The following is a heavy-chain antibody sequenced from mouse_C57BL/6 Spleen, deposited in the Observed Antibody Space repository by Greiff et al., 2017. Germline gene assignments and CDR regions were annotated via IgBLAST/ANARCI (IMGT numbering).Heavy chain of an antibody. Sequence: VQLQESGAELVKPGASVKISCKASGYAFSSYWMNWVKQRPGKGLEWIGQIYPGDGDTNYNGKFKGKATLTADKSSSTAYMQLSSLTSEDSAVYFFARGGYYVWYFDVWGTGTTVTVSS. V-gene: IGHV1-80*01. D-gene: IGHD2-3*01. J-gene: IGHJ1*03. CDR1: GYAFSSYW. CDR2: IYPGDGDT. CDR3: ARGGYYVWYFDV.